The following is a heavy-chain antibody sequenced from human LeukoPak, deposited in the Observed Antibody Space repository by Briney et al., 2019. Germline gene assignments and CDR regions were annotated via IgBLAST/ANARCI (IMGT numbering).Heavy chain of an antibody. CDR2: INWNGGSI. V-gene: IGHV3-20*04. D-gene: IGHD3-10*02. Sequence: PGGSLRLSCAASGFTFDNYGMSWVRLAPGKGLEWVSGINWNGGSIGYAHSVKGRFTISRDNAKNSLYLQMNSLRAEDTALYYCAELGITMIGGVWGKGTTVTISS. CDR3: AELGITMIGGV. CDR1: GFTFDNYG. J-gene: IGHJ6*04.